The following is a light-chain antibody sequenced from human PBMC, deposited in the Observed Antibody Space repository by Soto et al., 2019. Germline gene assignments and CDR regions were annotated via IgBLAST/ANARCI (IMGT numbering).Light chain of an antibody. CDR2: EVS. J-gene: IGLJ1*01. Sequence: QSALTQPASVSGSPGQSITISCTGTSSDVGSYKYVSWYQQYPGKAPKLMIYEVSNRPSGVSNRFSGSKSGNTASLTISGLQAEDEADYYCSSYTSSNTYVFGTGTKLTVL. CDR1: SSDVGSYKY. CDR3: SSYTSSNTYV. V-gene: IGLV2-14*01.